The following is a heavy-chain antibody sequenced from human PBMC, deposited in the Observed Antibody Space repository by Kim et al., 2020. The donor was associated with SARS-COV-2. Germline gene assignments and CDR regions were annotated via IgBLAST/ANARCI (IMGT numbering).Heavy chain of an antibody. Sequence: SETLSLTCTVSGGSITNYFWSWIRQPPGKGLEWIGHIYYSGSTNYNPSLKSRVTISVDTSKNQFSLKLSSVTAAGTAVYYCARAPWLLPDYWGQGTLVTVSS. D-gene: IGHD2-15*01. CDR2: IYYSGST. CDR3: ARAPWLLPDY. V-gene: IGHV4-59*13. J-gene: IGHJ4*02. CDR1: GGSITNYF.